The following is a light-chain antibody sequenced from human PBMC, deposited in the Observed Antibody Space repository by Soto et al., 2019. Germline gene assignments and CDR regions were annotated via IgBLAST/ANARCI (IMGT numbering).Light chain of an antibody. CDR3: HQYSTSPLT. CDR2: KAS. J-gene: IGKJ4*01. CDR1: QSIHIW. Sequence: DIQMTQSPSTLSASVGDSVSITCRASQSIHIWLAWYQQKPGKAPKLLIYKASNLQNGVPSRFSGSGSGTEFTRTISSLQPDDFANYYCHQYSTSPLTFGGGTKVEIK. V-gene: IGKV1-5*03.